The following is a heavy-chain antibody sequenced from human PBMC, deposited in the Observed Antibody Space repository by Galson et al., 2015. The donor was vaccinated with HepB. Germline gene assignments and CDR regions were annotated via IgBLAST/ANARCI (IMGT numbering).Heavy chain of an antibody. CDR2: ISSSSSYT. D-gene: IGHD1-26*01. CDR3: ARSSGSYGSQH. V-gene: IGHV3-11*06. Sequence: SLRLSCAASGFTFSDYYMSWIRQAPGKGLEWVSHISSSSSYTNYADSVKGRFTISRDNAKNSLYLQMNSLRGEDTAVYYCARSSGSYGSQHWGQGTLVTVSS. J-gene: IGHJ1*01. CDR1: GFTFSDYY.